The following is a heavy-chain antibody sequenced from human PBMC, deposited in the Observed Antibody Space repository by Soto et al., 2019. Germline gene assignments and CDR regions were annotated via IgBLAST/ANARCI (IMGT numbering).Heavy chain of an antibody. D-gene: IGHD2-2*01. CDR3: ARVGGYCSSTSCYASLWQVDYYYGMDV. Sequence: PSETLSLTCTVSGGSISTYYWSWIRQPPGKGLEWIGYIYYSGSTNYNPSLKSRVTISVDTSKNQFSLKLSSVTAADTAVYYCARVGGYCSSTSCYASLWQVDYYYGMDVWGQGTTVTVSS. CDR2: IYYSGST. J-gene: IGHJ6*02. CDR1: GGSISTYY. V-gene: IGHV4-59*01.